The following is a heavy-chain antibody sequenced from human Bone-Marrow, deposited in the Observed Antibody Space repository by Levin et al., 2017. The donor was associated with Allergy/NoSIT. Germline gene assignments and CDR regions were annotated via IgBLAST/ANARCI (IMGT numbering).Heavy chain of an antibody. CDR3: AGTALISWFDP. CDR1: GVSISSSNYY. V-gene: IGHV4-39*01. J-gene: IGHJ5*02. CDR2: IYSGGST. Sequence: PSETLSLTCTVSGVSISSSNYYWGWIRQPPGKRLEWIGSIYSGGSTYYNPALMSRVTVSVDTSKNQFSLKLSSVTAADTAVYYCAGTALISWFDPWGQGMLVIVSS. D-gene: IGHD3-16*01.